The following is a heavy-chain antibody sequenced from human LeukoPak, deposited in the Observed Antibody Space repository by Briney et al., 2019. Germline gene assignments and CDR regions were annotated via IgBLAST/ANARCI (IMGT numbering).Heavy chain of an antibody. CDR1: GFPFSSYW. CDR3: ASDSPYYGMDV. CDR2: INSDGSAT. J-gene: IGHJ6*02. Sequence: GGSLRLSCAASGFPFSSYWMHWVRQVPGKGLLWVSRINSDGSATIYADSVRGRFTISRDDAKNTLYLQMSGLRVEDTAVYHCASDSPYYGMDVWGQGTTVTVSS. V-gene: IGHV3-74*01.